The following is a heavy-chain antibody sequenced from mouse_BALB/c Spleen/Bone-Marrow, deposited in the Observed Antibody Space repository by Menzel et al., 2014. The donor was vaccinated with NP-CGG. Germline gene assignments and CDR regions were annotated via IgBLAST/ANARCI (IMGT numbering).Heavy chain of an antibody. J-gene: IGHJ2*01. Sequence: QVQLQQSGPGLVAPSQSLSITCTVSGFSLTGYGVNWVRQPPGKGLEWLGMIWGDGNTDYDSVLKSRLSISKDNSKSQVFLKMNSLQTDDTARYYCARVGYGNYSFYFDYWGQGTTLTVSS. D-gene: IGHD2-1*01. CDR3: ARVGYGNYSFYFDY. V-gene: IGHV2-6-7*01. CDR2: IWGDGNT. CDR1: GFSLTGYG.